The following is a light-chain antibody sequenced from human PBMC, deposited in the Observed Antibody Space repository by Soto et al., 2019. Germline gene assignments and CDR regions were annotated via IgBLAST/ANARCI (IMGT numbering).Light chain of an antibody. CDR2: DAS. CDR1: QSVDRY. V-gene: IGKV1-5*01. Sequence: DIQITQSPSTLSASVGDRVSITCRASQSVDRYLAWYQQKPGKAPHLLIYDASSLESGVPSRFSGSGSGTEFTLTISSLQPDDFTTFYCQQYKDYTWTFGQGTKVDIK. CDR3: QQYKDYTWT. J-gene: IGKJ1*01.